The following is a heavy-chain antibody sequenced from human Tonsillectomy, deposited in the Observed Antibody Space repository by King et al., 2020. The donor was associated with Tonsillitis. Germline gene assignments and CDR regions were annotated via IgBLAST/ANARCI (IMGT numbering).Heavy chain of an antibody. D-gene: IGHD2/OR15-2a*01. V-gene: IGHV1-2*02. Sequence: VQLVESGAEVREPGASVKVSCKASGYTLTDYYIHWVRQAPGQGLEWMGWMNPNSGGTDCAPRFQGRVTMTRDTSFRAAYMELRRLKSDDTAVYYRAGVSPKGYYCGRGVWGQGTTVTVSS. J-gene: IGHJ6*02. CDR2: MNPNSGGT. CDR1: GYTLTDYY. CDR3: AGVSPKGYYCGRGV.